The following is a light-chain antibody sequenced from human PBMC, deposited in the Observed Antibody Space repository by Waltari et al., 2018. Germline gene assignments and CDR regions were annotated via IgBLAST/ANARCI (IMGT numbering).Light chain of an antibody. Sequence: QLALTQSPSASASMGASVKLTCTLSSGHSDYSTARQHQQPEKCPRYLMKLDSDGSHTMGDGIPHRFSGSSSGAERYLTISSLQYEDEADYYCQTWGTGFVVFGGGTKLTVL. CDR2: LDSDGSH. J-gene: IGLJ2*01. CDR3: QTWGTGFVV. V-gene: IGLV4-69*01. CDR1: SGHSDYS.